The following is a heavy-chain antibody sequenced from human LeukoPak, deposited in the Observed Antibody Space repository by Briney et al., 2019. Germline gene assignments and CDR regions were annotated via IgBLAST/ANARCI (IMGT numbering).Heavy chain of an antibody. CDR2: IYSGGST. V-gene: IGHV3-66*01. Sequence: PGRSLRLSCVASGFTFNTYSMHWVRQAPGKGLEWVSVIYSGGSTYYADSVKGRFTISRDNSKNTLYLQMNSLRAEDTAVYYCARRMSGDFWSMDVWGKGTTVTVSS. CDR3: ARRMSGDFWSMDV. CDR1: GFTFNTYS. D-gene: IGHD3-3*01. J-gene: IGHJ6*04.